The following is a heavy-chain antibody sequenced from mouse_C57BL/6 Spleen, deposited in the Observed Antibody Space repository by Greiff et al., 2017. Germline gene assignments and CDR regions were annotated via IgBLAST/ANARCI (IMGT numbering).Heavy chain of an antibody. D-gene: IGHD2-5*01. V-gene: IGHV14-2*01. CDR3: ARGSNYGDFDV. CDR2: IDPEDGEN. Sequence: VQLKQSGAELVKPGASVKLSCTASGFNIKDYYMHWVKQRTEQGLEWIGRIDPEDGENKYAPKFQGKATITADTSSNTAYLQLSSLTSEDTAVYYCARGSNYGDFDVWGTGTTVTVSS. CDR1: GFNIKDYY. J-gene: IGHJ1*03.